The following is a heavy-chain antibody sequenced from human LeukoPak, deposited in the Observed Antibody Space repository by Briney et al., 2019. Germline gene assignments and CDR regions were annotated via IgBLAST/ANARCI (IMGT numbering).Heavy chain of an antibody. CDR1: GYTFTSYD. D-gene: IGHD1-26*01. CDR2: MNPNSGNT. V-gene: IGHV1-8*03. J-gene: IGHJ5*02. CDR3: ARDNSVGDNAWWFDP. Sequence: ASVKVSCKASGYTFTSYDINWVRQATGQGLEWMGWMNPNSGNTGYAQKFQGRVTITRNTSISTAYMELSSLRSEDTAIYYCARDNSVGDNAWWFDPWGQGTLVNVSS.